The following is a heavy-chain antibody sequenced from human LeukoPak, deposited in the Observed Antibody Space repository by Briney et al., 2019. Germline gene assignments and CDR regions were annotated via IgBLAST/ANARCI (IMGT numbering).Heavy chain of an antibody. V-gene: IGHV3-21*01. D-gene: IGHD2-2*01. CDR1: GFTFSSYS. CDR3: ASWSDIVVVVADY. J-gene: IGHJ4*02. Sequence: GGSLRLSCAASGFTFSSYSMNWVRQAPGKGLEWVSSISSSSSYIYYADSVKGRFTISRDNAKNSLYLQMNSLRAEDTAVYYCASWSDIVVVVADYWGQGTLVTLSS. CDR2: ISSSSSYI.